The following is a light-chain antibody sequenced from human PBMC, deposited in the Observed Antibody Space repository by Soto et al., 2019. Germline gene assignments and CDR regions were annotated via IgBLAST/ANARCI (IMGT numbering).Light chain of an antibody. CDR2: GAS. CDR1: QTITSSY. J-gene: IGKJ2*01. CDR3: QQYAGTPYT. Sequence: EIVLTQSPGTLSLSPGERATLSCSASQTITSSYLAWYQQKPGQAPRFLIYGASTRAIGIPDRFSGSGSGTDFTLTISRLEPEDFAVYYCQQYAGTPYTFGQGTKLEIK. V-gene: IGKV3-20*01.